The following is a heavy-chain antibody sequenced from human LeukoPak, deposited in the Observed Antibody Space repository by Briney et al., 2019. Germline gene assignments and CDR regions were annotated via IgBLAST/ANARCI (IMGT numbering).Heavy chain of an antibody. D-gene: IGHD6-19*01. Sequence: GGSLRLSCAASGFTVSSNYMSWVRQAPGKGLEWVSVIYSGGSTYYADSVKGRFTISRDNSKNALYLQMNSLRGEDTAVYYCVARGGWARFDYWGQGTLVTVSS. CDR3: VARGGWARFDY. V-gene: IGHV3-66*01. J-gene: IGHJ4*02. CDR1: GFTVSSNY. CDR2: IYSGGST.